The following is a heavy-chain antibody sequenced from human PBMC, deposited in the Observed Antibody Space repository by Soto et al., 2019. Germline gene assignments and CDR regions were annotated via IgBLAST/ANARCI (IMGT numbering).Heavy chain of an antibody. CDR3: IQSRCGGDCLQSYASHYYYGMDV. J-gene: IGHJ6*02. CDR2: IYWDDDK. D-gene: IGHD2-21*02. CDR1: GFSLSTSGVG. Sequence: QITLKESGPTLVKPTQTLTLTCTFSGFSLSTSGVGVGWIRQPPGKALEWLALIYWDDDKRYSPSLRSRLTISKATSKNPVVLTMTNMDPVDTATYHCIQSRCGGDCLQSYASHYYYGMDVWGQGTTVTVSS. V-gene: IGHV2-5*02.